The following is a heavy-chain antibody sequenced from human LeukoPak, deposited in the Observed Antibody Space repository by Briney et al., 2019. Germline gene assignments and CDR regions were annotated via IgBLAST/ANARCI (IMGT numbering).Heavy chain of an antibody. CDR2: IIPIFGTA. CDR3: ARAGGRYCSSTSCYWIDAFDI. CDR1: GGTFSSYA. D-gene: IGHD2-2*01. Sequence: SVKVSRKASGGTFSSYAISWVRQAPGQGLEWMGGIIPIFGTANYAQKFQGRVTITTDESTSTAYMELSSLRSEDTAVYYCARAGGRYCSSTSCYWIDAFDIWGQGTMVTVSS. V-gene: IGHV1-69*05. J-gene: IGHJ3*02.